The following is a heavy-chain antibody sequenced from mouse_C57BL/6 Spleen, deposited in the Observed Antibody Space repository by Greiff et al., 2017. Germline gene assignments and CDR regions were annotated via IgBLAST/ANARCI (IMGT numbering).Heavy chain of an antibody. CDR2: IYPGSGNP. J-gene: IGHJ3*01. Sequence: VQLQESGAELVRPGASVKLSCKASGYTFTDYYINWVKQRPGQGLEWIARIYPGSGNPYYNEKFKGKATLTAEKSSSTAYMQLSSLPSEDSAVYFCAYYGNYVFAYWGQGTLVTVSA. V-gene: IGHV1-76*01. CDR1: GYTFTDYY. D-gene: IGHD2-1*01. CDR3: AYYGNYVFAY.